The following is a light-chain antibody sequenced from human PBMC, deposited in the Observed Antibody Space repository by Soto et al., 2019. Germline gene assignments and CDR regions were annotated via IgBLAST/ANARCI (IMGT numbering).Light chain of an antibody. V-gene: IGKV1-5*03. CDR3: QQYNSNPLT. Sequence: DIQMTQSPSTLSASVGDRVIITCRASQSISAWLAWYQQKPGKAPKLLIYKASSLESGVSSRFSGSGSGTEFTLTISGLQPDDFATYYCQQYNSNPLTFGGGTKVEIK. J-gene: IGKJ4*01. CDR2: KAS. CDR1: QSISAW.